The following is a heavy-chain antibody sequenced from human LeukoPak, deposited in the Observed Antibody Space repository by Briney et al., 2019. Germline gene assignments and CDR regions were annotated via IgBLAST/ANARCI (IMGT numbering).Heavy chain of an antibody. J-gene: IGHJ4*02. CDR3: ATSDSSSWYYFDY. Sequence: SQTLSLTCAISGDSVSSNSAAWNWIRQSPSRGLEWLGRTYYRSKWYSDYPLSVKSRITIKPDTPKNQFSLQLNSVTAADTAVYYCATSDSSSWYYFDYWGQGTLVTVSS. V-gene: IGHV6-1*01. CDR2: TYYRSKWYS. CDR1: GDSVSSNSAA. D-gene: IGHD6-13*01.